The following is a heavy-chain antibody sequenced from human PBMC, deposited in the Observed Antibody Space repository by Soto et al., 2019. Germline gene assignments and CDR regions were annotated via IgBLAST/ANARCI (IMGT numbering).Heavy chain of an antibody. D-gene: IGHD4-17*01. V-gene: IGHV2-70*04. CDR3: SRSPGGLTVATYYFDY. CDR2: IDWDDDK. Sequence: SGPTLVNPTQTLTLTCTFSGFSLSTTGMRVSWIRQPPGKALEWLARIDWDDDKFYSPSLKTRLTISKDTSKNQVVLTMTNMDPMDTATYYCSRSPGGLTVATYYFDYWGQGILVTVSS. J-gene: IGHJ4*02. CDR1: GFSLSTTGMR.